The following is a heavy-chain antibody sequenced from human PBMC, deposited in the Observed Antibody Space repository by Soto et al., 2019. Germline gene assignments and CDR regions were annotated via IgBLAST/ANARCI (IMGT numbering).Heavy chain of an antibody. CDR1: GFTFSSYS. V-gene: IGHV3-48*01. CDR3: AXXXPNXYFDL. Sequence: EVQLVESGGGLVQPGGSLRLSCAASGFTFSSYSMNWVRQAPGKGLEWVSYISSSFSTIYYADSVKGRFTISRDSAKNSLYLQMNSLRAEDTAVXYXAXXXPNXYFDLWGRGTLVTVSS. CDR2: ISSSFSTI. J-gene: IGHJ2*01.